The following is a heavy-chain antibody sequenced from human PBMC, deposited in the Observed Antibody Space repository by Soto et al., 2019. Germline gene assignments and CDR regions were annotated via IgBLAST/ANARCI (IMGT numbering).Heavy chain of an antibody. Sequence: GGALRLSCAASGFTFSSYGMHWVRQAPGKGLEWVSAIWGNGSNKYHADSVKGRFTISRDNSKNTLYLQMNSLRAEDTAVYYCAKAKKTYYFDYWGQGTLVTVSS. CDR2: IWGNGSNK. CDR1: GFTFSSYG. J-gene: IGHJ4*02. V-gene: IGHV3-33*06. CDR3: AKAKKTYYFDY.